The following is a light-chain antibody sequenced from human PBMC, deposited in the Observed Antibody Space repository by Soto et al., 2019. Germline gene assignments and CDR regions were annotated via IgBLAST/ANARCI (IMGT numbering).Light chain of an antibody. CDR3: LQDYILPRT. CDR2: AAS. J-gene: IGKJ1*01. CDR1: HGVGHE. Sequence: IQMTQSPSSLSASAGDTVIITCRASHGVGHELSRYQQRPGNAPKLLIYAASTLDSGVPPRFSGSGSGTVFTLTISSLHPEDFATYFCLQDYILPRTFGQGTTVEI. V-gene: IGKV1-6*01.